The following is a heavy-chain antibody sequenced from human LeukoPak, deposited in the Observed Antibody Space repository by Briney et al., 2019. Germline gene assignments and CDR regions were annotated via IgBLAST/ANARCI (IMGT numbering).Heavy chain of an antibody. Sequence: GGSLRLSCAASGFTFSSYWMSWVRQAPGKGLEWVANIKQDGSEKYYVDPVKGRFTISRDNAKNSLYLQMNSLRAEDTAVYYCARDPYSSSWYFDYWGQGTLVTVSS. V-gene: IGHV3-7*01. J-gene: IGHJ4*02. CDR1: GFTFSSYW. D-gene: IGHD6-13*01. CDR2: IKQDGSEK. CDR3: ARDPYSSSWYFDY.